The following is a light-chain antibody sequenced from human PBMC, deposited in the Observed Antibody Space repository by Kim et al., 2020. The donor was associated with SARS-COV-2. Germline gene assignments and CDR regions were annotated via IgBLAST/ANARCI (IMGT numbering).Light chain of an antibody. CDR2: LGS. V-gene: IGKV2-28*01. CDR3: MQALQTPLT. Sequence: PAAISCRSSPSLLHSNGNSYVDWYLQKPGQSPQLLIYLGSDRASGVPDRFSGSGSGTDFTLKISRVEAEDVGVYYCMQALQTPLTFGGGTKVDIK. CDR1: PSLLHSNGNSY. J-gene: IGKJ4*01.